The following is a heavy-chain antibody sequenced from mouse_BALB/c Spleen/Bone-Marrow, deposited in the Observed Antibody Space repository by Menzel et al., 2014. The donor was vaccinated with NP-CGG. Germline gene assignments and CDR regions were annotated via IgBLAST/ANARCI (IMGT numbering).Heavy chain of an antibody. CDR3: ARASVVPYYFDF. D-gene: IGHD1-1*01. Sequence: QVQLKQSGAELMKPGASVKISCKATGYTFSNYRIDWVKQRPGHGLEWIGEILPGSGTANYNEKFKGKATFTADTSSNTAYMQLSSLTSEDSALYYCARASVVPYYFDFWGQGTTLTVSS. J-gene: IGHJ2*01. V-gene: IGHV1-9*01. CDR1: GYTFSNYR. CDR2: ILPGSGTA.